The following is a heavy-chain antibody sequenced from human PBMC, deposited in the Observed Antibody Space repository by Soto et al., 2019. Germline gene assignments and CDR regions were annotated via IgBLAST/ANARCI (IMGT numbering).Heavy chain of an antibody. V-gene: IGHV3-21*01. J-gene: IGHJ4*02. Sequence: GGSLRLSCIVSGFTFTDYNMHWLRQAPGTGLEWGSSIGSRTSYIYHADSVKGRFTIYRDDANNSLYLQMKFLTAEDTAVYYCARASVSGSYSAVNGGLGTLVTVSS. D-gene: IGHD3-10*01. CDR1: GFTFTDYN. CDR2: IGSRTSYI. CDR3: ARASVSGSYSAVN.